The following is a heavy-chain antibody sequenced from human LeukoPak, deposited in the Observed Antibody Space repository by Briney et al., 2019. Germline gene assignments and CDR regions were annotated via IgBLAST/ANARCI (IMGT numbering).Heavy chain of an antibody. Sequence: GASVKVSCKASGYTFTSYGISWVRQAPGQGLEWMGWINPNSGGTNYAQKFQGRVTMTRDTSISTAYMELSRLRSDDTAVYYCARRGIVVVPADEYYYYYYMDVWGKGTTVTVSS. J-gene: IGHJ6*03. CDR2: INPNSGGT. CDR1: GYTFTSYG. V-gene: IGHV1-2*02. CDR3: ARRGIVVVPADEYYYYYYMDV. D-gene: IGHD2-2*01.